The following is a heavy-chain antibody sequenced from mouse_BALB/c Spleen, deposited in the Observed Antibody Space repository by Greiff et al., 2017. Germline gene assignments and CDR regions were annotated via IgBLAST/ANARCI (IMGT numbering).Heavy chain of an antibody. CDR1: GFSLTGYG. CDR2: IWGDGST. CDR3: ATYYYGSSYVDYAMDY. J-gene: IGHJ4*01. Sequence: QVQLKQSGPGLVAPSQSLSITCTVSGFSLTGYGVNWVRQPPGKGLEWLGMIWGDGSTDYNSALKSRLSISKDNSKSQVFLKMNSLQTDDTARYYCATYYYGSSYVDYAMDYWGQGTSVTVSS. V-gene: IGHV2-6-7*01. D-gene: IGHD1-1*01.